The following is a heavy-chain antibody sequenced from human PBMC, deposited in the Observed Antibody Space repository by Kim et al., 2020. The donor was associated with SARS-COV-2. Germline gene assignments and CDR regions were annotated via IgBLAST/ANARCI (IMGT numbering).Heavy chain of an antibody. CDR3: TREPGAYGSGDYAMQH. CDR1: GYTFTSYV. J-gene: IGHJ1*01. CDR2: LNPANGET. Sequence: ASVKVSCEASGYTFTSYVIHWVRQAPGQGLDWMGWLNPANGETHYSQKFQGRVTITRDTSASTAYMELSSLRPEDTAVYYCTREPGAYGSGDYAMQHWGQGTLLTVSP. V-gene: IGHV1-3*01. D-gene: IGHD3-10*01.